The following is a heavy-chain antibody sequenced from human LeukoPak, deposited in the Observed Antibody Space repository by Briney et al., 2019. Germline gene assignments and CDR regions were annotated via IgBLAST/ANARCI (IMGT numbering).Heavy chain of an antibody. CDR3: ARGYSSGWYYFDY. V-gene: IGHV3-23*01. J-gene: IGHJ4*02. CDR1: GFTFSTYT. D-gene: IGHD6-19*01. CDR2: IGSSGGGI. Sequence: GGSLRLSCAASGFTFSTYTMYWVRHPPGKRLEWVSIIGSSGGGIHYADSVKGRFTISRDNSKNTLYLQMNSLRAEDTAVYYCARGYSSGWYYFDYWGQGTLVTVSS.